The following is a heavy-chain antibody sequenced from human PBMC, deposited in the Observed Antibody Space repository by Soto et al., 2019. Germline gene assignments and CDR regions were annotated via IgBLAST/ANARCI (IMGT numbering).Heavy chain of an antibody. CDR2: MNPNSGNT. D-gene: IGHD3-3*01. Sequence: ASVKVSCKASGYTFTSYDINWVRQATGQGLEWMGWMNPNSGNTGYAQKFQGRVTMTRNTSISTAYMELSSLRSEDTAVYYCARGITIFGVAPGWGQGTRVTVSS. J-gene: IGHJ4*02. CDR1: GYTFTSYD. V-gene: IGHV1-8*01. CDR3: ARGITIFGVAPG.